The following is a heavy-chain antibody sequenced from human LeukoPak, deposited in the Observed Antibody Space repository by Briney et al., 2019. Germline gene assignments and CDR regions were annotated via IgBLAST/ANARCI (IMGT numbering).Heavy chain of an antibody. CDR1: EFSVGSNY. CDR3: ARDTPPITMRGADWFDP. J-gene: IGHJ5*02. CDR2: IYSGGST. D-gene: IGHD3-22*01. V-gene: IGHV3-66*01. Sequence: PGGSLGLSCAASEFSVGSNYMTWVRQAPGKGLEWVSLIYSGGSTYYADSVKGRFTISRDYAKNSLYLQMTSLRAEDTAVYYCARDTPPITMRGADWFDPWGQGTLVTVSS.